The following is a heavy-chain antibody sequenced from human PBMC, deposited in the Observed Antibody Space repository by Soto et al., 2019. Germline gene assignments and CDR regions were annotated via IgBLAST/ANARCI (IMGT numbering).Heavy chain of an antibody. V-gene: IGHV3-30*04. CDR2: IPNDGRRE. CDR3: ARDGDPAYSYGGYFFDF. Sequence: QVQVVEPGGGVVQPGRSLRLSCEASGFTFGSYAMQWVRQAPGKGLEWVAVIPNDGRRENYADSVKGRFTVSRDNSENTLFLQMDRLREEDTAVYYCARDGDPAYSYGGYFFDFWGQGTPVTVSS. CDR1: GFTFGSYA. J-gene: IGHJ4*02. D-gene: IGHD5-18*01.